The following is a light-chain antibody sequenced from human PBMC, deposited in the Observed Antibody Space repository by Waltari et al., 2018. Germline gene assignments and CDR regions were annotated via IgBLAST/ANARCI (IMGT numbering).Light chain of an antibody. CDR1: QSISSW. J-gene: IGKJ1*01. CDR3: QQYKSFPWT. Sequence: DIQMTQSPSTLSASVGDRVTITCRASQSISSWLAWYPQKVGRAPKLLIYKASNLEDGVPSRFSGSGSGTDFTLTISSLQPDDFASYYCQQYKSFPWTFGQGTKVEI. CDR2: KAS. V-gene: IGKV1-5*03.